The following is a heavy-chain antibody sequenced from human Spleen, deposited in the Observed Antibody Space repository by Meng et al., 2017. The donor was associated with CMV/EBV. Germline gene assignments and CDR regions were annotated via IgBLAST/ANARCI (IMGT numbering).Heavy chain of an antibody. CDR1: AYTFIGYY. CDR2: INPNSGGT. D-gene: IGHD2-2*02. Sequence: ASVKVSCKASAYTFIGYYMNWVRQAPGQGLEWMGWINPNSGGTNYAQNFQGSVTMTRDTSTSTVYMELSSLRSEDTAVYYCARDYDDPRTTRGCSSTSCYSFDFWGQGTLVTVSS. J-gene: IGHJ4*02. CDR3: ARDYDDPRTTRGCSSTSCYSFDF. V-gene: IGHV1-2*02.